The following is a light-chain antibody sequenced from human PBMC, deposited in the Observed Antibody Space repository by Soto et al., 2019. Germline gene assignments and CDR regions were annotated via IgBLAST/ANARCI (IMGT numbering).Light chain of an antibody. J-gene: IGKJ5*01. V-gene: IGKV3-15*01. Sequence: EIVMTQSPATLSVSPGERATLSCGASQSVGSNLAWYQQKPGQAPRLLISGASTRATGIPARFSGSGSGTEFALTISSLQSEDFAVYYCLQYNDWPLTFGQGTRLEI. CDR3: LQYNDWPLT. CDR2: GAS. CDR1: QSVGSN.